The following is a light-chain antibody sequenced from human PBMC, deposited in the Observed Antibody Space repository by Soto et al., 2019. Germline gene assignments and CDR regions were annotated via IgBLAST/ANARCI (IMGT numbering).Light chain of an antibody. J-gene: IGLJ2*01. CDR3: QSYDSSLSGYVV. CDR2: GNS. CDR1: SSNIGAGYD. V-gene: IGLV1-40*01. Sequence: QSVLTQPPSVSGAPGQRVTISCTGSSSNIGAGYDVHWYQQLPGTAPKLLIYGNSNRPSGVPDRFSGSKSCTSASLAITGLQADDEADYYCQSYDSSLSGYVVFGRGTKLTVL.